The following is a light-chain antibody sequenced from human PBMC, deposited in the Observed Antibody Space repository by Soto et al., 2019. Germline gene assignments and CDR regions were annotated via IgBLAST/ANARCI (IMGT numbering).Light chain of an antibody. J-gene: IGKJ1*01. CDR1: QSISGW. CDR3: QQYNQWGT. Sequence: DVQMTQSPSTLSASVGDRVTITCRASQSISGWLAWYQQRPGKAPKLMIYDASSLESGVPSRFSGSGSGTEFTLTISSLQPDDFATYYCQQYNQWGTFGQGTKVDIK. CDR2: DAS. V-gene: IGKV1-5*01.